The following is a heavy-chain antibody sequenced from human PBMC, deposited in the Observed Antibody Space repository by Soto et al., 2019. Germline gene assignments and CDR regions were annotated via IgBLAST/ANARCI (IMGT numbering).Heavy chain of an antibody. CDR2: IYYSGCT. Sequence: QVQLQESGPGLVKPSETLSLTCTVSGGSVSSGSYDWSWIRQPAAKGREWIGYIYYSGCTNYNPALKSRVTISVDTSKNQFSLKLSSVTPADTAVYYCARVPNLTGIVNFDSWCQGTLVTVSS. D-gene: IGHD1-26*01. V-gene: IGHV4-61*01. CDR3: ARVPNLTGIVNFDS. CDR1: GGSVSSGSYD. J-gene: IGHJ4*02.